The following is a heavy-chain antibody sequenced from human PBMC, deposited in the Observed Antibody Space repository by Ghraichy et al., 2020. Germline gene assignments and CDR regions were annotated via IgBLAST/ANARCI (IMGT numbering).Heavy chain of an antibody. Sequence: SETLSLTCTVSGGSISSGAYYWTWIRQPPGKGLEWIGYIYYSGSPYYNPSLKSRVTISVDTSRNQFSLKLSSVTAADTAVYYCARGGYSGSYYYFDDWGQGTLVTVSS. CDR1: GGSISSGAYY. J-gene: IGHJ4*02. V-gene: IGHV4-30-4*01. CDR3: ARGGYSGSYYYFDD. D-gene: IGHD1-26*01. CDR2: IYYSGSP.